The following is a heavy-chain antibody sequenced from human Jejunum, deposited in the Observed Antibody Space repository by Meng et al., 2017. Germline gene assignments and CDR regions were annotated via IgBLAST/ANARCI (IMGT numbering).Heavy chain of an antibody. J-gene: IGHJ4*02. V-gene: IGHV3-48*03. CDR1: GFTFSAFE. CDR3: ARDKNRGYSAEESGFDL. D-gene: IGHD5-12*01. Sequence: GGSLRLSCAASGFTFSAFEMNWVRQTPGKGLEWIAYISETGRTIYADSVEGRFTISRDNAKNSVFLQMTSLRVEDTALYYCARDKNRGYSAEESGFDLWGQGTLVTVSS. CDR2: ISETGRTI.